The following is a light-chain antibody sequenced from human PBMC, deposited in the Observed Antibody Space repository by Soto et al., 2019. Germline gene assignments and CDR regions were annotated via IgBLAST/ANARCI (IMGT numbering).Light chain of an antibody. V-gene: IGKV3D-20*02. CDR1: QSVSNDF. Sequence: EIVLRQSPGILSLSPGERATLSCRASQSVSNDFLAWYQQKPGQAPRLLIYGASTRATDVPDRFSGSGSGADFTLTINSLEPEDFAVYYCQQRNSWPITFGQGTRLE. J-gene: IGKJ5*01. CDR2: GAS. CDR3: QQRNSWPIT.